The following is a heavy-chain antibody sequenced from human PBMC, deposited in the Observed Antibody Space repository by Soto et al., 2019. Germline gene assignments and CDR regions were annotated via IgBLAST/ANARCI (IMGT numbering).Heavy chain of an antibody. CDR2: IYNSGTT. J-gene: IGHJ5*02. V-gene: IGHV4-31*03. CDR1: GGSINSGGFY. CDR3: ARGYGGKETDP. Sequence: SETLSLTCTVSGGSINSGGFYWSWIRQHPGKGLEWIGYIYNSGTTYYNPSLKTRVSISRDISKNQFSLKLRSVTAADTAVFYCARGYGGKETDPWSQGTLVTVSS. D-gene: IGHD4-17*01.